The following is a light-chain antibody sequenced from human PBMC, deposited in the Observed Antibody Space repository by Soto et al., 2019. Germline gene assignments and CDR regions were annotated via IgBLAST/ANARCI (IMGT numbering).Light chain of an antibody. Sequence: EIVLTQSPGTVSLSPGERATLSCRASQSISNNYLAWYQQRPGQAPRLLIYAASNRATGIPDRFSGSGSGTDFTLTISRLEPEDFAVYYCQQYGDSPWTFGQGTKVEIK. CDR2: AAS. CDR3: QQYGDSPWT. CDR1: QSISNNY. V-gene: IGKV3-20*01. J-gene: IGKJ1*01.